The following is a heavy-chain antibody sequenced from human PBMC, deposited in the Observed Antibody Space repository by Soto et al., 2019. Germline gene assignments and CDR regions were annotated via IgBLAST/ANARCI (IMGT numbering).Heavy chain of an antibody. J-gene: IGHJ4*02. D-gene: IGHD4-17*01. CDR2: VYYRGRI. V-gene: IGHV4-39*01. Sequence: SETLSLTCTVSGGSVTNSSYYWGWIRQSPGKGLEWIWSVYYRGRIYSKSSVKSRVTISVDTSKNRFSLSLNSVTASDTAVYFCVSQRTTVPTQAYFDYWGPGALVTVPQ. CDR3: VSQRTTVPTQAYFDY. CDR1: GGSVTNSSYY.